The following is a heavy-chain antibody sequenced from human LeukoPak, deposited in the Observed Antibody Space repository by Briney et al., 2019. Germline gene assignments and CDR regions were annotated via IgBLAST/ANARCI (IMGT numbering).Heavy chain of an antibody. CDR3: ARGPTYCDFWT. Sequence: SETLSLTCAASGGTFSGYSWSWIRQPPGQGLEWMGEINRGGSTNSSPHLKSRVTISVDTYKNQFSLKLSSVTAADTAVYYCARGPTYCDFWTWGQGTLVTVS. V-gene: IGHV4-34*01. J-gene: IGHJ5*02. CDR1: GGTFSGYS. D-gene: IGHD3-3*01. CDR2: INRGGST.